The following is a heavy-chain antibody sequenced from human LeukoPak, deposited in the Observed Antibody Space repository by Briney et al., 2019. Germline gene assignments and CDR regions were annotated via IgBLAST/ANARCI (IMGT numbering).Heavy chain of an antibody. Sequence: SETLSLTCAVYGGSFSGYYWSWIRQPPGKGLGWIGEINHSGSTNYNPSLKSRVTISVDTSKNQFSLKLGSVTAADTAVYYCASGREWYFDYWGQGTLVTVSS. CDR2: INHSGST. CDR1: GGSFSGYY. D-gene: IGHD3-3*01. CDR3: ASGREWYFDY. V-gene: IGHV4-34*01. J-gene: IGHJ4*02.